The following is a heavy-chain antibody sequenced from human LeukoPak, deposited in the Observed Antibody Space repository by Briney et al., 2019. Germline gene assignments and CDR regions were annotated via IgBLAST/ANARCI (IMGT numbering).Heavy chain of an antibody. CDR2: INPNNGGT. Sequence: ASVKVSCKASGYTFTGYYIHWVRQAPGQGIEWMGWINPNNGGTDYAQKFQGRVTMTRDTSISTAYMELSRLRSDDTAVYYCAGDRDGYIDYWGQGTLVTVSS. V-gene: IGHV1-2*02. CDR1: GYTFTGYY. J-gene: IGHJ4*02. D-gene: IGHD5-24*01. CDR3: AGDRDGYIDY.